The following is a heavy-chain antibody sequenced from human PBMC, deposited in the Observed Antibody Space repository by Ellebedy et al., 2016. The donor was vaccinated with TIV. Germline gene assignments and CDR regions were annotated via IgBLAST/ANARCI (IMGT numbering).Heavy chain of an antibody. Sequence: PGGSLRLSCAASGFTFSSHWMHWVRQAPGKGLVWVSRINSDGSSTSYADSVKGRFTISRANAKNTLYLQMNSLRAEDTAVYYCARGKVSYDTTAYSYFDSWGQGTLVTVSS. D-gene: IGHD3-22*01. V-gene: IGHV3-74*01. CDR3: ARGKVSYDTTAYSYFDS. J-gene: IGHJ4*02. CDR2: INSDGSST. CDR1: GFTFSSHW.